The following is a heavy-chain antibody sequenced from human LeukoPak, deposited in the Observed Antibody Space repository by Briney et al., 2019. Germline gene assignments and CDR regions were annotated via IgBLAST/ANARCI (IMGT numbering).Heavy chain of an antibody. J-gene: IGHJ5*02. CDR3: AIFDFLFGEIDNWFDP. CDR1: GYNFTIYW. Sequence: GESLKISCKGSGYNFTIYWIGWVRQMPGKGLEWMGIIYPGDSDTRYSPFFQGQVTISADKSISTAYLQWSSLKASDSAMYYCAIFDFLFGEIDNWFDPWGQGTQVTVSS. V-gene: IGHV5-51*01. D-gene: IGHD3-16*01. CDR2: IYPGDSDT.